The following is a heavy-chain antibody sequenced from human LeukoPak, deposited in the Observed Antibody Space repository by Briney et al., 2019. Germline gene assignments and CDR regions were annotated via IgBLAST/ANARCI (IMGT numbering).Heavy chain of an antibody. J-gene: IGHJ4*02. V-gene: IGHV3-23*01. D-gene: IGHD2/OR15-2a*01. CDR3: AKIINTNPSTYFDY. Sequence: GGSLRLSCAASGFTFSSYGMSWVRQTPGKGLEWVSGISGSAGNTYYADFVKGRFTISRDNSKNTLYLQMNSLRAEVTAVYYCAKIINTNPSTYFDYWGQGTLVTVSS. CDR1: GFTFSSYG. CDR2: ISGSAGNT.